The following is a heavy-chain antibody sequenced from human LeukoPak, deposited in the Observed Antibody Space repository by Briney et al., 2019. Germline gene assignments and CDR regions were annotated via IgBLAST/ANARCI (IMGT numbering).Heavy chain of an antibody. J-gene: IGHJ4*02. Sequence: GESLKISCKTSGYVFTSYWIAWVRHLPGKGLEWMGIIYPGDSDTRYSPSFQGQVTISADKSISTAYLQWSSLKASDTAMYYCARHGMTTVTTSFDYWSQGTLVTVSS. D-gene: IGHD4-17*01. CDR3: ARHGMTTVTTSFDY. CDR1: GYVFTSYW. CDR2: IYPGDSDT. V-gene: IGHV5-51*01.